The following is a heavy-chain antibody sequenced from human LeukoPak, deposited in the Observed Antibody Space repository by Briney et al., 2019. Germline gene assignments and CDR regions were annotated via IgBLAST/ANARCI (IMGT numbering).Heavy chain of an antibody. V-gene: IGHV1-69*05. CDR1: GGTFSSYA. D-gene: IGHD3-22*01. Sequence: SVKVSCKASGGTFSSYAISWVRQAPGQGLEWMGRIIPIFSTANYAQKFQGRVTITTDESTSTAYMELSSLRSEGTAVYYCARASGYYYDSSGFNYMDVWGKGTTVTVSS. CDR2: IIPIFSTA. CDR3: ARASGYYYDSSGFNYMDV. J-gene: IGHJ6*03.